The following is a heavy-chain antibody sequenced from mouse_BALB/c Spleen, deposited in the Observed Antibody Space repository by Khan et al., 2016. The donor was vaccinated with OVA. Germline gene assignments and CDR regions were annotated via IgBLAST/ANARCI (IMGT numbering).Heavy chain of an antibody. D-gene: IGHD2-13*01. CDR1: GYSFTNYY. CDR3: TRLGTTGWFAY. J-gene: IGHJ3*01. V-gene: IGHV1S135*01. CDR2: IDPFNGGT. Sequence: VQLKQSGPELMKPGASVKISCTASGYSFTNYYIHWVKQSHGQSLEWIGYIDPFNGGTNYNQKFKGTATLTVDKSSSTAYMHLSSLTPEDSAVYYCTRLGTTGWFAYWGQGTLVTVSA.